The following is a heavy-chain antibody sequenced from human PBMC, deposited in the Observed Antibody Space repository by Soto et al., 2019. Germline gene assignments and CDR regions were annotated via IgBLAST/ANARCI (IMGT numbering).Heavy chain of an antibody. D-gene: IGHD1-26*01. V-gene: IGHV1-69*01. CDR2: IIPLFGTA. Sequence: QVQLVQSGAEVKKPGSSVKVSCKASGVTFSSETISWVRQAPGQGLEWVGGIIPLFGTANYAQKFQGRVTITADESTSTLYIELSSLGSDGPAVYYFSTEVSVTPAGPFASWGQGTLVTGSS. J-gene: IGHJ4*02. CDR1: GVTFSSET. CDR3: STEVSVTPAGPFAS.